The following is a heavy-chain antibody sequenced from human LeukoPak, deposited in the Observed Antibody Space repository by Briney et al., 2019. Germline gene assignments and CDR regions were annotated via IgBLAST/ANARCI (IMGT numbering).Heavy chain of an antibody. V-gene: IGHV4-4*07. D-gene: IGHD1-26*01. CDR3: ARRLSGSYFVAFDN. J-gene: IGHJ4*02. Sequence: SETLSLTCTVSGGSISSYYWSWIRQPAGKGLEWIGRIYTSGSTNYNPSLKSRVTMSVDTSKNQFSLKLSSVTAADTAVYCCARRLSGSYFVAFDNWGQGTLVTVSS. CDR1: GGSISSYY. CDR2: IYTSGST.